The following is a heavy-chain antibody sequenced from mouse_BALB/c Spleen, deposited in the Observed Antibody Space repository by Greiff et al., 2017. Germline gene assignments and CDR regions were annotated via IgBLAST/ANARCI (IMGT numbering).Heavy chain of an antibody. CDR2: ISYDGSN. V-gene: IGHV3-6*02. D-gene: IGHD1-1*02. CDR3: AREEYGGPWFAY. CDR1: GYSITSGYY. J-gene: IGHJ3*01. Sequence: EVKLMESGPGLVKPSQSLSLTCSVTGYSITSGYYWNWIRQFPGNKLEWMGYISYDGSNNYNPSLKNRISITRDTSKNQFFLKLNSVTTEDTATYYCAREEYGGPWFAYWGQGTLVTVSA.